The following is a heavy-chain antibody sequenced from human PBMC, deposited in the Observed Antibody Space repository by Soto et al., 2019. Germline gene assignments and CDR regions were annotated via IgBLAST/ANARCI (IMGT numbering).Heavy chain of an antibody. CDR1: GYTFTNYD. CDR3: ARTTPYYYYAMDV. CDR2: LNPNSVNT. V-gene: IGHV1-8*01. J-gene: IGHJ6*02. Sequence: QVQLVQSGAEVKKPGASVKVSCKASGYTFTNYDISWVRQATGQGLEWMGRLNPNSVNTAYAQKFQGRVTMTRNTSISTAYMELSSLRSEDTAVYYCARTTPYYYYAMDVWGQGTTVTVSS. D-gene: IGHD1-1*01.